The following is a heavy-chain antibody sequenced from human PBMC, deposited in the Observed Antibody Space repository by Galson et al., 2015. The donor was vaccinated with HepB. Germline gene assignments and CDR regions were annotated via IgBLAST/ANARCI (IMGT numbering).Heavy chain of an antibody. V-gene: IGHV3-30-3*01. J-gene: IGHJ3*02. CDR2: ISYDGSNK. CDR1: GFTFSSYA. D-gene: IGHD2-2*02. CDR3: ARDRLPAGILYAFDI. Sequence: SLRLSCAASGFTFSSYAMHWVRQAPGKGLEWVAVISYDGSNKYYADSVKGRFTISRDNSKNTLYLQMNSLRAEDTAVYYCARDRLPAGILYAFDIWGQGTMITVSS.